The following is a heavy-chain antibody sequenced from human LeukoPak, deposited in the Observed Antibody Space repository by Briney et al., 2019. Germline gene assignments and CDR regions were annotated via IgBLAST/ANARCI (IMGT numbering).Heavy chain of an antibody. CDR1: RFTYSRYA. D-gene: IGHD6-6*01. V-gene: IGHV3-23*01. CDR3: AKTEYSSSFDWFDP. Sequence: GSLRLSFPGSRFTYSRYAMRWVRQAPGTRVEWVSAISGSGGSTHYADCVKRLFPISRDNSKNTLYLQMNSLRAEDTAVYYCAKTEYSSSFDWFDPCGQGTLVTVSS. J-gene: IGHJ5*02. CDR2: ISGSGGST.